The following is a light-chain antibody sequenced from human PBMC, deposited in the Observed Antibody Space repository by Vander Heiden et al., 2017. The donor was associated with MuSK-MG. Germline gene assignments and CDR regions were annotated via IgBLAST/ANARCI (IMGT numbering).Light chain of an antibody. Sequence: SSTLTPDTTVSVALEQTVTINCQGDSLRDNYASWYQQKPVQAPVLVNYAATERPAVSPVRFSASKSVNTASLIITGAHADDEADYYCKTRYTTGALVIFGCGTKVTVL. CDR1: SLRDNY. CDR2: AAT. CDR3: KTRYTTGALVI. J-gene: IGLJ6*01. V-gene: IGLV3-19*01.